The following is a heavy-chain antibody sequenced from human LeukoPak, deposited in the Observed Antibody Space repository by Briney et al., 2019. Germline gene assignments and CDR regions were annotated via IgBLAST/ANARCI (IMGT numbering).Heavy chain of an antibody. Sequence: PGGSLRLSCAASGFTLSSYSMNWVRQAPGKGLEWASSISSSSSYIYYADSVKGRFTISRDNAKNSLYLQMNSLRAEDTAVYYCARDEISSGWYGWGQGTLVTVSS. CDR1: GFTLSSYS. CDR2: ISSSSSYI. J-gene: IGHJ4*02. CDR3: ARDEISSGWYG. D-gene: IGHD6-19*01. V-gene: IGHV3-21*01.